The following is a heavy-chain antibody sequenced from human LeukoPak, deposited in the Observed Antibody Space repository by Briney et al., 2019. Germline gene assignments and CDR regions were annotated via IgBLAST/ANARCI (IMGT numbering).Heavy chain of an antibody. V-gene: IGHV4-39*07. CDR1: GGSISSSSYY. Sequence: SETLSLTCTVSGGSISSSSYYWGWIRQPPGKGLEWIGSIYYSGSTYYNPSLKSRVTTSVDTSKNQFSLKLSSVTAADTAVYYCARAEVGATPFDYWGQGTLVTVSS. D-gene: IGHD1-26*01. CDR2: IYYSGST. J-gene: IGHJ4*02. CDR3: ARAEVGATPFDY.